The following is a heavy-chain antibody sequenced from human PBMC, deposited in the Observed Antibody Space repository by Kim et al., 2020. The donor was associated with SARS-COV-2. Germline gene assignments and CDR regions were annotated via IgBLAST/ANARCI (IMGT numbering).Heavy chain of an antibody. D-gene: IGHD3-3*01. V-gene: IGHV1-8*01. Sequence: ASVKVSCKASGYTFTSYDINWVRQATGQGLEWMGWMNPNSGNTGYAQKFQGRVTMTRNTSISTAYMGLSSMRSEDTAVYYCARGGIFGVVITMEDYWGQGTLVTVSS. CDR2: MNPNSGNT. J-gene: IGHJ4*02. CDR1: GYTFTSYD. CDR3: ARGGIFGVVITMEDY.